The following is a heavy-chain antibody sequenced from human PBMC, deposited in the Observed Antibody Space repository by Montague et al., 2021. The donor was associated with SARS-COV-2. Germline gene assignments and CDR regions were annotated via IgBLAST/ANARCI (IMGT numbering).Heavy chain of an antibody. V-gene: IGHV1-18*01. CDR1: GYNLNIYG. CDR2: IGAYNGNP. CDR3: ARDRGDAAESVLDY. D-gene: IGHD6-13*01. Sequence: SVKVSCKASGYNLNIYGISWVRQAPGQGLEWMGWIGAYNGNPNYAQKLQGRVTMTTDTSTSTAYMELRSLRSDDTAVYYCARDRGDAAESVLDYWGQGTLVTVSS. J-gene: IGHJ4*02.